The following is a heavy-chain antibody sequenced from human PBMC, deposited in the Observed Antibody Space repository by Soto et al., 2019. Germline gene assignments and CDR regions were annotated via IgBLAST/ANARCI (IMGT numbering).Heavy chain of an antibody. V-gene: IGHV3-23*01. CDR3: ARGSKDSYTGSRIFDF. J-gene: IGHJ4*02. D-gene: IGHD3-10*01. Sequence: WGSLLVSWGSSVFTFGCRAMSWVRQARGEGLELVSTITDTGGDTKYADSVSGRFTISRDNSKNTLYLQMSSLRAEDSAVYYCARGSKDSYTGSRIFDFWGRGTLVTVS. CDR1: VFTFGCRA. CDR2: ITDTGGDT.